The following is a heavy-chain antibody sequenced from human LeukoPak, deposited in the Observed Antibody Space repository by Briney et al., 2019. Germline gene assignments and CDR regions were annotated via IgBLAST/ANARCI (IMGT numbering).Heavy chain of an antibody. D-gene: IGHD2-8*01. CDR3: ASLGYCTNGVCLDY. V-gene: IGHV3-30*04. CDR1: GFTFTDYA. Sequence: GGSLRLSCVGSGFTFTDYAIHWLRQAPGKGLEWVAVISYDGSNKYYADSVKGRSSISRDNSKNTLYLQMNSLRIEDTAMYYCASLGYCTNGVCLDYWGQGTLVTVSS. CDR2: ISYDGSNK. J-gene: IGHJ4*02.